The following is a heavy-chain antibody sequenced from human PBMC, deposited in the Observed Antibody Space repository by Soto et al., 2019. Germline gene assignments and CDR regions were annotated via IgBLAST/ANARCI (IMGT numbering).Heavy chain of an antibody. CDR1: GFTFSTHA. Sequence: EVQLLESGGGLVQPGGSLRLSCAASGFTFSTHAMIWVRQAPGKGLNWVSTVDVGGGSTYYTDSVKGRFTVSRDNSKNTVYLQLNTRRAKDTAIYFCARDSGAAGGGACDIWGQGTMVTVSS. V-gene: IGHV3-23*01. CDR3: ARDSGAAGGGACDI. J-gene: IGHJ3*02. CDR2: VDVGGGST. D-gene: IGHD6-25*01.